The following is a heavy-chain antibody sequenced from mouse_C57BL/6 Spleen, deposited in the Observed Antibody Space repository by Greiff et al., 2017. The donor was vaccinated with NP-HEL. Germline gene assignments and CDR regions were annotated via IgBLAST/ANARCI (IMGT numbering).Heavy chain of an antibody. CDR2: INPNNGGT. CDR3: ARPDGTYYYGSSYLDN. Sequence: EVQLQQSGPELVKPGASVKISCKASGYTFTDYYMNWVKQSHGKSLEWIGDINPNNGGTSYHQKFKGKATLTVDKSPGTAYMELRSLTSQDSAVYYCARPDGTYYYGSSYLDNWGQGTTLTVSS. J-gene: IGHJ2*01. V-gene: IGHV1-26*01. CDR1: GYTFTDYY. D-gene: IGHD1-1*01.